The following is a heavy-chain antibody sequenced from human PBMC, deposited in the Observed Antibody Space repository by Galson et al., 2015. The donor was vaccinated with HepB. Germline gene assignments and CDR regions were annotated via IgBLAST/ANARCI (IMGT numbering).Heavy chain of an antibody. V-gene: IGHV3-30-3*01. CDR3: AKDRGGSPLDKFDY. CDR1: GFTFSSYA. D-gene: IGHD3-10*01. CDR2: ISYDGSNK. Sequence: SLRLSCAASGFTFSSYAMHWVRQAPGKGLEWVAVISYDGSNKYYADSVKGRFTISRDNSKNTLYLQMNSLRAEDTAVYYCAKDRGGSPLDKFDYWGQGTLVTVSS. J-gene: IGHJ4*02.